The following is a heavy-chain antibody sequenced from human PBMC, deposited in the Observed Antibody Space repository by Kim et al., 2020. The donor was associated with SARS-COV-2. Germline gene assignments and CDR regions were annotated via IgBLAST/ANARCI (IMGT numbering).Heavy chain of an antibody. D-gene: IGHD2-2*01. J-gene: IGHJ4*02. Sequence: FQGRVTITADKSTSTAYMELSSRRSEDTAVYYCARAGYCSSTSCQNEFDYWGQGTLVTVSS. CDR3: ARAGYCSSTSCQNEFDY. V-gene: IGHV1-69*04.